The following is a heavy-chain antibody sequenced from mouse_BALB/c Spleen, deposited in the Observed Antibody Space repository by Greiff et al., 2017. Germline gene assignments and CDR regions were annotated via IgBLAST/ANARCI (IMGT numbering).Heavy chain of an antibody. CDR2: ISSGGGST. V-gene: IGHV5-12-1*01. CDR3: ARQGYYGSSYVWFAY. J-gene: IGHJ3*01. Sequence: EVKLMESGGGLVKPGGSLKLSCAASGFAFSSYDMSWVRQTPEKRLEWVAYISSGGGSTYYPDTVKGRFTISRDNAKNTLYLQMSSLKSEDTAMYYCARQGYYGSSYVWFAYWGQGTLVTVSA. D-gene: IGHD1-1*01. CDR1: GFAFSSYD.